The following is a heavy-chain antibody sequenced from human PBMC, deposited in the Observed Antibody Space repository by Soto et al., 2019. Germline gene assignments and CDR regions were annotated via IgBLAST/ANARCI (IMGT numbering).Heavy chain of an antibody. D-gene: IGHD2-8*01. CDR2: ISGSGGGT. V-gene: IGHV3-23*01. CDR1: GFTFSSYA. J-gene: IGHJ4*02. Sequence: GGSLRLSCASSGFTFSSYAMSWVRQAPGKGLEWVSLISGSGGGTYYADSVKGRFTISRDNVKNTLYLQMNSLRAEDTAVFYCAKHLSNGSPDYWGQGTLVTVSS. CDR3: AKHLSNGSPDY.